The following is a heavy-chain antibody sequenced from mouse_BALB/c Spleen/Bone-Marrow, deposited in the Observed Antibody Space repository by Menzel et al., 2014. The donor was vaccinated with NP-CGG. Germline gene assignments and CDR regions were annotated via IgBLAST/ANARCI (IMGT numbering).Heavy chain of an antibody. Sequence: EVKLVESGAELVKPGASVKLSCTASSFNIKDTYMHWVKQRPEQGLEWIGRIDPANGNTKYDPKFQGKATITADTSSNTAYLQLSSLTSEDTAVYYCAAYYYGSSYGFAYLGQGTPVTVSA. CDR2: IDPANGNT. D-gene: IGHD1-1*01. J-gene: IGHJ3*01. V-gene: IGHV14-3*02. CDR1: SFNIKDTY. CDR3: AAYYYGSSYGFAY.